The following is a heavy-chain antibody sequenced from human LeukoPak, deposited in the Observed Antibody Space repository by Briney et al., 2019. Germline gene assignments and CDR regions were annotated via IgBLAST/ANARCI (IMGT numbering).Heavy chain of an antibody. J-gene: IGHJ4*02. CDR2: ISSSSSYI. D-gene: IGHD3-10*01. CDR1: GFTFSSYS. CDR3: ARSGVYGSGGYYTYKF. V-gene: IGHV3-21*01. Sequence: PGGSLRLSCAASGFTFSSYSMNWVRQAPGKGLEWVSSISSSSSYIYYADSVKGRFTISRGNAKNSLYLQMNSLRAEDTAVYYCARSGVYGSGGYYTYKFWGQGTLVTVSS.